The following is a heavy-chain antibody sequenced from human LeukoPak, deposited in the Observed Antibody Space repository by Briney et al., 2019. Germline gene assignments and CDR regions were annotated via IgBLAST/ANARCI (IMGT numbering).Heavy chain of an antibody. V-gene: IGHV1-18*01. J-gene: IGHJ4*02. CDR3: ARDLLPYCSSTSCYAYDY. CDR2: ISAYNGNT. CDR1: GYTFTSYG. D-gene: IGHD2-2*01. Sequence: ASVKVSCKASGYTFTSYGISWVQQAPGQGLEWMGWISAYNGNTNYAQKLQGRVTMTTDTSTSTAYMELRSLRSDDTAVYYCARDLLPYCSSTSCYAYDYWGQGTLVTVSS.